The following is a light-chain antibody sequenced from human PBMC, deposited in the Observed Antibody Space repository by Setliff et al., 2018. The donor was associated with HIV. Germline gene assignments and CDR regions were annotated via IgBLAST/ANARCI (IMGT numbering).Light chain of an antibody. CDR3: CSYTSSLTYV. Sequence: QSALTQPASVSGPPGQSITLSCTGTSSDVGSYNFVSWYQQHPGRAPKLMIYDVTKRPSGVSDRFSGSKSGNTASLTISGLQTEDEADYYCCSYTSSLTYVFGTGTKVTVL. V-gene: IGLV2-14*03. CDR1: SSDVGSYNF. CDR2: DVT. J-gene: IGLJ1*01.